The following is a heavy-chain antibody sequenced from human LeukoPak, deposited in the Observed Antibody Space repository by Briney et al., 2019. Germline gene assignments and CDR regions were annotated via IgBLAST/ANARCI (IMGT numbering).Heavy chain of an antibody. CDR1: GGSFSGYY. V-gene: IGHV4-59*01. CDR2: IYYSGST. CDR3: AREASGAGTIDY. J-gene: IGHJ4*02. D-gene: IGHD6-19*01. Sequence: PSETLSLTCAVYGGSFSGYYWSWIRQPPGKGLEWIGYIYYSGSTNYNPSLKSRVTISVDTSKNQFSLKLSSVTAADTAVYYCAREASGAGTIDYWGQGTLVTVSS.